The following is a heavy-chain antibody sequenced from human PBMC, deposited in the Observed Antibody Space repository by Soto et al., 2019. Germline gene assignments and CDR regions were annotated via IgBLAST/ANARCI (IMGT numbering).Heavy chain of an antibody. CDR3: ARDGTYNWV. J-gene: IGHJ4*02. CDR2: IYSGGAT. CDR1: GFTVSNNY. D-gene: IGHD1-1*01. V-gene: IGHV3-66*01. Sequence: VQLVESGGGLVQPGGSLRLSCAASGFTVSNNYMRWVRQAPGKGLEWVSLIYSGGATYYTDSVKGRFTISRDNSKNTLYLQMNSRRAEDTAVYYCARDGTYNWVGGQGILVTVSS.